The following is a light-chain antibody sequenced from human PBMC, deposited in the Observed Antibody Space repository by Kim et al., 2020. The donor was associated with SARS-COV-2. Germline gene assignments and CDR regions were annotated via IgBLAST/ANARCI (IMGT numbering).Light chain of an antibody. CDR1: SSNIGSKY. V-gene: IGLV1-47*01. CDR2: RKN. J-gene: IGLJ3*02. Sequence: GQRVTISCSGSSSNIGSKYVYWYQQLPGTAPKLLIYRKNQRPSGVPARVSGSKSGTSASLAISGLRSEDEADYYCAAWDDSLSGWVFGGGTKLTVL. CDR3: AAWDDSLSGWV.